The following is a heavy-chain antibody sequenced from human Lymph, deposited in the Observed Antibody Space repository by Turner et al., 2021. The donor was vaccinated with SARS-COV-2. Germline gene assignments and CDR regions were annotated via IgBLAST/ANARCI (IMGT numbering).Heavy chain of an antibody. CDR3: ARITVIYDFWSGYYKYDYVMDV. Sequence: QVQLVQSGAEVKKPGASVTVSSKASGYTFTSYGFSWVRQAPGQGLEWMGWISAYNGNTNYAQKLQGRVTMTTDTSTSTAYMELRSLRSDDTAVYYCARITVIYDFWSGYYKYDYVMDVWGQGTTVTVSS. V-gene: IGHV1-18*04. D-gene: IGHD3-3*01. CDR1: GYTFTSYG. J-gene: IGHJ6*02. CDR2: ISAYNGNT.